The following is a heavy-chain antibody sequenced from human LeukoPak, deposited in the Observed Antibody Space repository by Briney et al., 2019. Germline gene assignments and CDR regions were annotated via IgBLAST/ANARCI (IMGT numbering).Heavy chain of an antibody. D-gene: IGHD1-26*01. CDR2: IYYSGST. CDR1: GGSISSSSYY. Sequence: SETLSLTCTVSGGSISSSSYYWGWIRQPPGKGLEWIGSIYYSGSTYYNPSLKSRVTISVDTSKNQFSLKLSSVTAADTAVYYCARPRIVGGLDAFDIWGQGTMVTVSS. J-gene: IGHJ3*02. CDR3: ARPRIVGGLDAFDI. V-gene: IGHV4-39*01.